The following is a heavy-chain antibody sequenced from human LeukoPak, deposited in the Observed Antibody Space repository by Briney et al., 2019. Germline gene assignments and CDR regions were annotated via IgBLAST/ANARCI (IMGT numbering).Heavy chain of an antibody. V-gene: IGHV3-74*01. Sequence: TGGSLRLSCTMSGFTFSSRWMHWVRQAPGEGLVWVSLIRPDGSGANYADSVRGRFTISRDNAKNTLYLQMNSLRVEDTAVYYCVPADLPWGQGTLVIVSS. CDR3: VPADLP. J-gene: IGHJ5*02. CDR1: GFTFSSRW. CDR2: IRPDGSGA.